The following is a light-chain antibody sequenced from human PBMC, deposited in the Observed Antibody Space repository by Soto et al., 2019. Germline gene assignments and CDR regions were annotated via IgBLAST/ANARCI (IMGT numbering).Light chain of an antibody. CDR2: EDS. J-gene: IGLJ1*01. CDR3: CSYAGSSTYV. V-gene: IGLV2-23*01. CDR1: SSDFGSYNL. Sequence: QSALTQPVSVSGSPGQSITISCTGTSSDFGSYNLVSWYQQHPGKAPKLMIYEDSKRPSGVSNRFSGSKSGNTASLTISGLQAEDDADYYCCSYAGSSTYVFGTGTKLTVL.